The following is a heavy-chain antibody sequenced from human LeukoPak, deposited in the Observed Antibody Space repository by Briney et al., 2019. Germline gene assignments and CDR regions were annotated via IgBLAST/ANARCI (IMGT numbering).Heavy chain of an antibody. V-gene: IGHV3-23*01. CDR1: GLTFSTYA. J-gene: IGHJ4*02. CDR3: AGAIVGAPAQY. D-gene: IGHD1-26*01. CDR2: ISATGSTT. Sequence: GGSLRLSCTASGLTFSTYALSWVRQTPGKGLEWLSVISATGSTTYYADSVKGRFTISRDNSRNTLYLQMNSLRAEDTAVYYCAGAIVGAPAQYWGQGTLVTVSS.